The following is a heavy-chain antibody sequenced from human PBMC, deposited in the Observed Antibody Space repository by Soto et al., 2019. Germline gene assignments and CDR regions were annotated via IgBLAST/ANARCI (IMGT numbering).Heavy chain of an antibody. CDR2: IIPILGIA. CDR1: GGTFSSYT. Sequence: QVQLVQSGAEVKKPGSSVKVSCKASGGTFSSYTISWVRQAPGQGLERMGRIIPILGIANYAQKFQGRVTITADKSTSTAYMELSSLRSEDTAVYYCARDRGDSSSWWDYWGQGTLVTVSS. CDR3: ARDRGDSSSWWDY. J-gene: IGHJ4*02. V-gene: IGHV1-69*08. D-gene: IGHD6-13*01.